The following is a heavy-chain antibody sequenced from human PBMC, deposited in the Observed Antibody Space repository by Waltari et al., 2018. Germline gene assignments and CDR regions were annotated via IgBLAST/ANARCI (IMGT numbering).Heavy chain of an antibody. CDR2: INQSGNV. CDR1: GGSLSDYY. Sequence: VQLQQWGGGLLKPSETLSLTCGVFGGSLSDYYLTWIRQSPEKGLEWIGEINQSGNVNYKPSLRSRVTMSLDKSKNHLYLRVTSVAAADSALYYCARSTSIWYNGHDYYGLDVWGPGTTVVVSS. V-gene: IGHV4-34*01. D-gene: IGHD1-1*01. CDR3: ARSTSIWYNGHDYYGLDV. J-gene: IGHJ6*02.